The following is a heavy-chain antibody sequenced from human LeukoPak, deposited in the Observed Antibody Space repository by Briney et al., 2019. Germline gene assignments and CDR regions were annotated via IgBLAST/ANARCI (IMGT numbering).Heavy chain of an antibody. Sequence: GGSVRLSCAASGFIFSKYAMAWVRQTPGKGLEWVSAISGSGLRTNYADSARGRFTISRDNSKNTVDLQMDSLRAEDTAIYYCARGWMVKYYFDYWGQGTLVTVSS. CDR2: ISGSGLRT. CDR3: ARGWMVKYYFDY. J-gene: IGHJ4*02. CDR1: GFIFSKYA. D-gene: IGHD6-19*01. V-gene: IGHV3-23*01.